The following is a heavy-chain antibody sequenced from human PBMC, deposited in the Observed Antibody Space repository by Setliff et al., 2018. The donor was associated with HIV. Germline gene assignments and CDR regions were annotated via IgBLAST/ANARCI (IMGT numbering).Heavy chain of an antibody. J-gene: IGHJ4*02. D-gene: IGHD4-17*01. CDR2: IIPNSGGT. CDR3: ARPEPYGDYGY. V-gene: IGHV1-2*06. Sequence: ASVKVSCKASGYTFTSYYIHWVRQAPGQGLEWMGRIIPNSGGTNFARNFQGRVTMTRDTSISTAYMELSSLRSEDTAVYYCARPEPYGDYGYWGQGTLVTVSS. CDR1: GYTFTSYY.